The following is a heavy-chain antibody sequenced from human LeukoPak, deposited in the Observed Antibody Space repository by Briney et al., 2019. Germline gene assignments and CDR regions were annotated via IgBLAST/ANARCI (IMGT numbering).Heavy chain of an antibody. CDR3: ARVHLLYDSSGYYYSRPNNWFDP. V-gene: IGHV4-34*01. CDR2: INHSGST. Sequence: TSETLSLTCAVYGGSFSGYYWSWIRQPPGKGLEWIGEINHSGSTNYNPSLKSRVTISVDTSKNQFSLKLSSVTAADTAVYYCARVHLLYDSSGYYYSRPNNWFDPWGQGTLVTVSS. CDR1: GGSFSGYY. J-gene: IGHJ5*02. D-gene: IGHD3-22*01.